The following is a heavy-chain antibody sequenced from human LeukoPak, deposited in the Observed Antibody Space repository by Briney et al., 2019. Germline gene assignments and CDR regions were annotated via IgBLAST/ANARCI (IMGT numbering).Heavy chain of an antibody. CDR1: VFTFSRYS. J-gene: IGHJ3*02. CDR2: LSSISHYI. CDR3: SRDVGRGPPEAFDI. D-gene: IGHD1-26*01. V-gene: IGHV3-21*06. Sequence: GGSLRLSCAASVFTFSRYSMNWVRQAPGKGLEWVSTLSSISHYIYYADSVEGRFTVSRDNANNLLYLQMNSLGAEDTAVYYCSRDVGRGPPEAFDIWGQGTMVTVSS.